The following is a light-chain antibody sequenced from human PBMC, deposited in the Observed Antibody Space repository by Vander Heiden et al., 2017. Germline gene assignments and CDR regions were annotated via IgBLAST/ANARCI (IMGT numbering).Light chain of an antibody. CDR3: QQYNDWPRT. Sequence: EIVMTQSPATVSVSTEERATLSCRASQSTSNNLAWYQRKPGQAPGLLIHCASTRATGIPARFSGSGLGTYFSLTISGLQPEDFAVYYWQQYNDWPRTFGQGTKVEIK. J-gene: IGKJ1*01. CDR2: CAS. CDR1: QSTSNN. V-gene: IGKV3-15*01.